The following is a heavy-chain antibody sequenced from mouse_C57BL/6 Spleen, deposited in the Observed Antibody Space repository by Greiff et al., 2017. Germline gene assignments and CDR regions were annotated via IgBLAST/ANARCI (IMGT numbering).Heavy chain of an antibody. Sequence: QVQLQQPGAELVKPGASVKVSCKASGYTFTSYWMHWVKQRPGQGLEWIGRIHPSDSDTNYNQKFKGKATLTVDKSSSTAYMQLSSLTSEDSAVYYCAIPYIRGYYAMDYWGQGTSVTVSS. D-gene: IGHD1-1*01. V-gene: IGHV1-74*01. CDR1: GYTFTSYW. CDR2: IHPSDSDT. CDR3: AIPYIRGYYAMDY. J-gene: IGHJ4*01.